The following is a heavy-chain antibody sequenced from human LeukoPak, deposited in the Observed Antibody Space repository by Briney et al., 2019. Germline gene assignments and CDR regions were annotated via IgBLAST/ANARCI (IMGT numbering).Heavy chain of an antibody. CDR3: TTDTDYGGVYYYGMDV. V-gene: IGHV3-15*01. CDR1: GFTFSNAW. D-gene: IGHD4-23*01. J-gene: IGHJ6*02. CDR2: IKSKTDGGTT. Sequence: PGGSLRLSSAASGFTFSNAWMSWVRQAPGKGLEWVGRIKSKTDGGTTDYAAPVKGRFTISRDDSKNTLYLQMNSLKTEDTAVYYCTTDTDYGGVYYYGMDVWGQGTTVTVSS.